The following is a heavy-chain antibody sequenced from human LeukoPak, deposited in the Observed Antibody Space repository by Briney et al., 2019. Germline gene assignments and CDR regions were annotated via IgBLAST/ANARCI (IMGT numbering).Heavy chain of an antibody. CDR2: ISAYNGNT. D-gene: IGHD5-12*01. CDR3: ARGLGSGYDWSF. CDR1: GYTFTGYY. J-gene: IGHJ4*02. V-gene: IGHV1-18*04. Sequence: GASVKVSCKASGYTFTGYYMHWVRQAPGQGLEWMGWISAYNGNTNYAQKLQGRVTMTTDTSTSTAYMELRSLRSDDTAVYYCARGLGSGYDWSFWGQGTLVTVSS.